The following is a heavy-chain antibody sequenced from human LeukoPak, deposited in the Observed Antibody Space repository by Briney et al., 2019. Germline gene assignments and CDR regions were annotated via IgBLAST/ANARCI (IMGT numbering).Heavy chain of an antibody. J-gene: IGHJ5*02. V-gene: IGHV4-59*11. CDR3: ARERWFDP. CDR1: GGSISSHY. Sequence: SETLSLTCTVSGGSISSHYWSWIRQPPGKGLEWIGYIYYSGSTNYNPSLKSRVTISVDTSKNQFSLKLSSVTAADTAVYYCARERWFDPWGQGTLVTVSS. CDR2: IYYSGST.